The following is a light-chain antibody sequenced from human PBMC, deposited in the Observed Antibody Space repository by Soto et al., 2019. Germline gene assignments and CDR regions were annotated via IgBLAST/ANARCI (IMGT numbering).Light chain of an antibody. V-gene: IGLV2-23*01. Sequence: QLVLTQPASVSGSPGQSITISCTGTSSDVGSYKFVSWYQQHPGKAPKLMIYEGSKRPSGVSNRFSGSKSGNTASLTISGLQAEDEADYYCCSYAGDSAWVFGGGTKVTVL. CDR1: SSDVGSYKF. CDR2: EGS. CDR3: CSYAGDSAWV. J-gene: IGLJ3*02.